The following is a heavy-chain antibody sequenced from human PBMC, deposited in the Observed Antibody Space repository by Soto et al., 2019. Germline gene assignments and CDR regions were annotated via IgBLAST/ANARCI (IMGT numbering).Heavy chain of an antibody. CDR3: AKAAIHGSSGEFCFDP. Sequence: QVQLVQSGSEVKMPGSSVKVSCRTSGGTFSRNAINWVRQAPGQGLEWMGGIIPMFGTTNYAQKYKGRVTNSADESTRTAFRELSSLRSEYAAGYYSAKAAIHGSSGEFCFDPWGQGTLGTVSS. CDR1: GGTFSRNA. J-gene: IGHJ5*02. CDR2: IIPMFGTT. V-gene: IGHV1-69*01. D-gene: IGHD3-10*01.